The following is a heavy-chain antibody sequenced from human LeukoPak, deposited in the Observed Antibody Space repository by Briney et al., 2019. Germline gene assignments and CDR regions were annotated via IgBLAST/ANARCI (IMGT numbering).Heavy chain of an antibody. CDR1: GYTFTGYY. J-gene: IGHJ5*02. CDR3: ARSGGRLTYYDFWSGYLGVDWFDP. Sequence: ASVKVSCKASGYTFTGYYMHWVRQAPGQGLEWMGRINPNSGGTNYAQKFQGRVTMTRDTSISTAYMELSRLRSDDTAVYHCARSGGRLTYYDFWSGYLGVDWFDPWGQGTLVTVSS. D-gene: IGHD3-3*01. V-gene: IGHV1-2*06. CDR2: INPNSGGT.